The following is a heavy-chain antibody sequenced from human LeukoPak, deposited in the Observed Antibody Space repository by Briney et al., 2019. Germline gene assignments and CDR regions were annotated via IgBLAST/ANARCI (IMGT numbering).Heavy chain of an antibody. V-gene: IGHV4-38-2*02. J-gene: IGHJ3*02. CDR1: GYSISRGYS. Sequence: SSETLSLTCTVSGYSISRGYSWGWIRQPPGKGLEWIGNIYHSGSTNYSPSLKSRVTISVDTSKNQFSLKLSSVTAADTAVYYCGVEHDYGDDAFDIWGQGTMVTVSS. D-gene: IGHD4-17*01. CDR3: GVEHDYGDDAFDI. CDR2: IYHSGST.